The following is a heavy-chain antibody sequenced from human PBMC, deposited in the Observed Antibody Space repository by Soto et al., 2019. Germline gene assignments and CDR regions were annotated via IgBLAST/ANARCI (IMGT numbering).Heavy chain of an antibody. D-gene: IGHD3-10*01. CDR3: AKATLYYYGSGSLEWFDP. V-gene: IGHV3-23*01. Sequence: WGSLILSCAASVFTFSIYAMSWVRQAPGKGPEWVSAISGSGGSTYYADSVKGRFTISRDNSKNTLYLQMNSLRAEDTAVYYCAKATLYYYGSGSLEWFDPWGQGTLVTVSS. CDR1: VFTFSIYA. CDR2: ISGSGGST. J-gene: IGHJ5*02.